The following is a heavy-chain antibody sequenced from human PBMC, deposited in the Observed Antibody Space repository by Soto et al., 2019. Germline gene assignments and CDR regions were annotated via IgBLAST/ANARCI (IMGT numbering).Heavy chain of an antibody. J-gene: IGHJ5*02. CDR3: ATSWGVYCSSSSCYSPWFDP. Sequence: PGGSLRLSCTPSGFIFSDYSMNWVRQAPGKGLEWISYITTTSSTMYYADSVKGRFTISRDNAKNSLYLQMNRLRAEDTAVYYCATSWGVYCSSSSCYSPWFDPWGQGTQVTVSS. V-gene: IGHV3-48*01. CDR1: GFIFSDYS. D-gene: IGHD2-2*02. CDR2: ITTTSSTM.